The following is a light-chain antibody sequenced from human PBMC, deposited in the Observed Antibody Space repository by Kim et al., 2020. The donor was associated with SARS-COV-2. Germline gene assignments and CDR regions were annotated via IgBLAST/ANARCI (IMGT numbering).Light chain of an antibody. Sequence: QTANLTCTGNNNNVGNQGAAWLQQHQGHPPKLLSYRNNNRPSGISERFSASRSGDTASLTITGLQPEDETDYYCSAWDSSLNVWVFGGGTQLTVL. V-gene: IGLV10-54*04. CDR2: RNN. CDR3: SAWDSSLNVWV. J-gene: IGLJ3*02. CDR1: NNNVGNQG.